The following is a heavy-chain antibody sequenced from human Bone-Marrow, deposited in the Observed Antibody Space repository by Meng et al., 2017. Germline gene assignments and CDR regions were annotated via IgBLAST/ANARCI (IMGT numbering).Heavy chain of an antibody. V-gene: IGHV3-72*01. D-gene: IGHD1-26*01. CDR3: ASSPSGTYYFDY. J-gene: IGHJ4*02. Sequence: EGQLVGSGGGLVQPGGSLRLSCAASGLTFSDHYMDWVRQAPGKGLEWVGRIRNKANSYTTEYAASVKGRFTISRDDSKNSLYLQMNSLRTEDTAVYYCASSPSGTYYFDYWGQGTLVTVSS. CDR1: GLTFSDHY. CDR2: IRNKANSYTT.